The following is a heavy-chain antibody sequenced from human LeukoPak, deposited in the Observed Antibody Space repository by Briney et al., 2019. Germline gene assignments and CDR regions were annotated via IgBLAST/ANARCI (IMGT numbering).Heavy chain of an antibody. CDR1: GFTFSSYA. D-gene: IGHD6-13*01. J-gene: IGHJ4*02. Sequence: GSLRLSCAASGFTFSSYAMSWVRQAPGKGLEWIGEINHSGSTNYNPSLKSRVTISVDTSKNQFSLKLSSVTAADTAVYYCARGYFRRIAAAGTSFDYWGQGTLVTVSS. V-gene: IGHV4-34*01. CDR2: INHSGST. CDR3: ARGYFRRIAAAGTSFDY.